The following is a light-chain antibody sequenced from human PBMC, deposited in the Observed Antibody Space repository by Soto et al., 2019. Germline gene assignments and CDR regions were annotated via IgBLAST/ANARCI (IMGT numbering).Light chain of an antibody. V-gene: IGKV1-5*03. J-gene: IGKJ1*01. CDR1: QSISSW. CDR2: KAS. CDR3: QQYNSLWT. Sequence: DIQMTQSPSTLSASVGDRVTITCRASQSISSWLAWYQQKPGKAPKLLIYKASSFESGVPSRFSGSGSGTEFTLTISSLQPDDFATYYYQQYNSLWTFGQGTKVEIK.